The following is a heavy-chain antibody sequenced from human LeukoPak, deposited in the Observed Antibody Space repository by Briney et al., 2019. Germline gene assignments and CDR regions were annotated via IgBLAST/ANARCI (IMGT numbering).Heavy chain of an antibody. Sequence: PSETLSLTCAVYGGSFSGYYWSWIRQPPGKGLEWIGEINHSGSTNYNPSLKSRVTISVDTSRNQFSLKLSSVTAADTAVYYCARPALRGYSYGSGYYFDYWGQGTLVTVSS. J-gene: IGHJ4*02. D-gene: IGHD5-18*01. CDR3: ARPALRGYSYGSGYYFDY. V-gene: IGHV4-34*01. CDR2: INHSGST. CDR1: GGSFSGYY.